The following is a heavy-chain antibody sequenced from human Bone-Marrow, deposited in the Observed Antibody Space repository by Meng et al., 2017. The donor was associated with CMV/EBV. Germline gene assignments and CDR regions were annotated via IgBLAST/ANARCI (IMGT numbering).Heavy chain of an antibody. CDR2: IRYDGSNK. V-gene: IGHV3-30*02. Sequence: GGSLRLSCAASGFTFSSYGMHWVRQAPGKGLEWVAFIRYDGSNKYYADSVKGRFTISRDNSKNTLYLQMNSLRAEDTAVYYCASGLRYFDWLFYIPDYYYYYGMDVWGQGTTVTVSS. J-gene: IGHJ6*02. D-gene: IGHD3-9*01. CDR3: ASGLRYFDWLFYIPDYYYYYGMDV. CDR1: GFTFSSYG.